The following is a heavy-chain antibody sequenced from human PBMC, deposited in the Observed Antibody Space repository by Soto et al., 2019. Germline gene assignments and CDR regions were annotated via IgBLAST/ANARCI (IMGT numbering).Heavy chain of an antibody. D-gene: IGHD6-13*01. Sequence: QITLKESGPPLVKPTQTLTLTCTFSGFSLSTSGVGVGWIRQPPGKALEWLALIYWDDDKRYSPSLKSRLTITKDTSKNQVVLTMTNMDPVDTATYYCAHRIIAAAGPDFDYWGQGTLVTVSS. V-gene: IGHV2-5*02. CDR3: AHRIIAAAGPDFDY. CDR2: IYWDDDK. J-gene: IGHJ4*02. CDR1: GFSLSTSGVG.